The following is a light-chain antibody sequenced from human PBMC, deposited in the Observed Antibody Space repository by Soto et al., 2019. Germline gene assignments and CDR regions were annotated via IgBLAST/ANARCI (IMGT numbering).Light chain of an antibody. J-gene: IGLJ1*01. CDR2: GYT. V-gene: IGLV1-40*01. CDR1: SSNIGSNYD. CDR3: SSFTSNRIYV. Sequence: QSVLTQPPSVSGAPGQTVTISCAGTSSNIGSNYDVHWYQHLPGTAPKLLIFGYTNRPSGVPDRFSGSKSGTSASLTITGLQSEDEADYYCSSFTSNRIYVFGPGTKVTV.